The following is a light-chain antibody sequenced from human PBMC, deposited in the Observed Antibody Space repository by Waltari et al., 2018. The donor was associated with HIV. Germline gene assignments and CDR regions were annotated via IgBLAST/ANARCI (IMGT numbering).Light chain of an antibody. V-gene: IGLV2-8*01. CDR2: EVS. CDR1: SSDIGAYDS. J-gene: IGLJ3*02. Sequence: QSALTQPPSASGSLGQSVTISCTGSSSDIGAYDSVSWFQQHPRSAPKLLLYEVSRRPSTVSELFSGSRSGSTAFLTVSGLQPDDEATYFCSSYGDSLRVLFGGGTNVTVL. CDR3: SSYGDSLRVL.